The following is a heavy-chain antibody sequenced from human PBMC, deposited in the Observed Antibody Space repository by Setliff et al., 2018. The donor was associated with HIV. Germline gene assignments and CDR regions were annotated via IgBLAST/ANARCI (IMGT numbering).Heavy chain of an antibody. CDR1: GYTFTDYY. D-gene: IGHD2-2*01. V-gene: IGHV1-2*02. J-gene: IGHJ4*02. CDR2: INPNSGGT. Sequence: ASVKVSCKASGYTFTDYYMHWVRQAPGQGLEWMGWINPNSGGTNYAQKLQGRVTMTTDTSTSTAYMELRSLRSDDTAVYYCARGPPIVVVPAALLTFDYWGQGTLVTVSS. CDR3: ARGPPIVVVPAALLTFDY.